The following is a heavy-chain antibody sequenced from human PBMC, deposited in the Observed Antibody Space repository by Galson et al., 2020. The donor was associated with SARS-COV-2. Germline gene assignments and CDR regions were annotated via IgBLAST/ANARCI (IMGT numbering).Heavy chain of an antibody. Sequence: SETLSLTCTVSGGSISSYYWSWIRQPPGKGLEWIGYIYYSGSTNYNPSLKSRVTISVDTSKNQFSLKLSSVTAADTAVYYCARVYYYDSSGYYSPRYYYYYYMDVWGKGTTVTVSS. CDR3: ARVYYYDSSGYYSPRYYYYYYMDV. D-gene: IGHD3-22*01. V-gene: IGHV4-59*01. CDR1: GGSISSYY. CDR2: IYYSGST. J-gene: IGHJ6*03.